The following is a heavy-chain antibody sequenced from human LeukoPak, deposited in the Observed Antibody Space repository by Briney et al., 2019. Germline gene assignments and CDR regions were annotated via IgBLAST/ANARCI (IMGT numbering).Heavy chain of an antibody. CDR3: ARGSYCSGGSCYYLDY. D-gene: IGHD2-15*01. CDR1: GFTFSSYG. Sequence: PGRSLRLSCAASGFTFSSYGMHWVRQAPGKGLEWVAVIWYDGSNKYYADSVKGRFTISRDNSKNTLYLQMNSLRAEHTAVYYCARGSYCSGGSCYYLDYWGQGTLVTVSS. V-gene: IGHV3-33*01. CDR2: IWYDGSNK. J-gene: IGHJ4*02.